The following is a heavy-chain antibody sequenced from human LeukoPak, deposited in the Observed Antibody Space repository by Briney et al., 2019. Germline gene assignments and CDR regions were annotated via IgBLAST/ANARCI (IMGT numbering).Heavy chain of an antibody. J-gene: IGHJ5*02. V-gene: IGHV4-59*08. D-gene: IGHD4/OR15-4a*01. CDR2: IYNGGST. Sequence: NPSETLSLTCTVSGGSISSYYWSWIRQPPGKGLEWIGYIYNGGSTNYSPSLKSRVTISVDTSKNQISLKLSSVTAADTAVYYCGRSTMVNTATGWFDPWGQGTLVTVSS. CDR1: GGSISSYY. CDR3: GRSTMVNTATGWFDP.